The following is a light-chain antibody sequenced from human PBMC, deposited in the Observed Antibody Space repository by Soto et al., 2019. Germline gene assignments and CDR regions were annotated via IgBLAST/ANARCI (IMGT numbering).Light chain of an antibody. Sequence: QLVLTQSPSASASLGASVKLTCTLSSGHSSYVIAWHQQQPEEGPRYLMKLNSDGSHTKGDGIPDRFSGSSSGAERYLTISSLQSEDEADYYCQTWGTGIVVXXGGTKLTVL. CDR3: QTWGTGIVV. J-gene: IGLJ2*01. CDR2: LNSDGSH. V-gene: IGLV4-69*01. CDR1: SGHSSYV.